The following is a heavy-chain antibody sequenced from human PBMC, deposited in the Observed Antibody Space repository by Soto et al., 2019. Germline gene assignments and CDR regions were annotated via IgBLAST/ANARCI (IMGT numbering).Heavy chain of an antibody. J-gene: IGHJ6*02. CDR3: AREPSSDDSSGYYSPYYYYYGMDV. CDR1: GFTFSSYW. CDR2: INSDGSST. D-gene: IGHD3-22*01. V-gene: IGHV3-74*01. Sequence: EVQLVESGGGLVQPGGSLRLSCAASGFTFSSYWMHWVRQAPGKGLVWVSRINSDGSSTSYADSVKGRFTISRDNAKNTLYLQMNSLRAEDTAVYYCAREPSSDDSSGYYSPYYYYYGMDVWGQGTTVTVSS.